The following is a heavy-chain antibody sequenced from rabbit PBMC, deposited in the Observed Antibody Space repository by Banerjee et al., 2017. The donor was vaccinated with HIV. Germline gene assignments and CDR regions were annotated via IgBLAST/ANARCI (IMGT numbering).Heavy chain of an antibody. Sequence: QEQLVESGGGLVTPGGNLTLTCKASGFDFSNYGVSWVRQAPGKGLEWVACINTSSGNTVYASWAKGPFAISKTASTTVTLQMTSLTAADTATYFCTRDFTGVIGWNFNLWGQGTLVTVS. CDR2: INTSSGNT. CDR1: GFDFSNYG. CDR3: TRDFTGVIGWNFNL. J-gene: IGHJ4*01. V-gene: IGHV1S45*01. D-gene: IGHD7-1*01.